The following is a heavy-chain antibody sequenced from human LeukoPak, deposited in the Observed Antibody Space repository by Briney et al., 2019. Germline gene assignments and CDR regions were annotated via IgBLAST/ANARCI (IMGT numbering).Heavy chain of an antibody. Sequence: PGGSLRLSCAASGFTFSNAWTSWVRQAPGRGLEWVGRIKSKTDGGTTDYAAPVKCRFTISRNDSKNTLYLQVNSLKTEVTDVYYSTALLRKWGQGTLVTVSS. CDR2: IKSKTDGGTT. CDR3: TALLRK. V-gene: IGHV3-15*01. CDR1: GFTFSNAW. D-gene: IGHD4-17*01. J-gene: IGHJ4*02.